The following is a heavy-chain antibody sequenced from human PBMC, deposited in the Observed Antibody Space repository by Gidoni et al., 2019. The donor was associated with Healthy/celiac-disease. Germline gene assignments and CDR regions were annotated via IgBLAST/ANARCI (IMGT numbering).Heavy chain of an antibody. Sequence: DVQLVESGGGLVQPGGSLRLSCAASGFTFSSYWMSWVRQAPGKGLEWVANIKQEGSEKYYVDSVKGRFTISRNNAKNSLYLQMNSLRAEDTAVYYCAREEDQLLTIGYYFDYWGQGTLVTVSS. CDR1: GFTFSSYW. CDR3: AREEDQLLTIGYYFDY. V-gene: IGHV3-7*01. J-gene: IGHJ4*02. CDR2: IKQEGSEK. D-gene: IGHD3-9*01.